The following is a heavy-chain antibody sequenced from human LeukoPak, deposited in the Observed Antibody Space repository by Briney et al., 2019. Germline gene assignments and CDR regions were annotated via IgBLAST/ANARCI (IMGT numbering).Heavy chain of an antibody. CDR2: INPSGGST. CDR3: ARSSAYYNEADI. J-gene: IGHJ3*02. D-gene: IGHD1-26*01. CDR1: GNSFTSYY. Sequence: GASVKVSCKTSGNSFTSYYIHWVRQAPGQGLEWMGIINPSGGSTTYAQKFQGRLTMASDTSTSTVYMELSSLRSEDTAMYYCARSSAYYNEADIWGQGTMVTVSS. V-gene: IGHV1-46*01.